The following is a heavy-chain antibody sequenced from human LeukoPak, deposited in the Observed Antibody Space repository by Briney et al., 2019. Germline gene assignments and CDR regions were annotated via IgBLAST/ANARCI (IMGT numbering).Heavy chain of an antibody. V-gene: IGHV1-18*01. J-gene: IGHJ4*02. CDR2: ISAYNGNT. D-gene: IGHD3-10*01. Sequence: ASVKVSCKASGYTFTSYGISWVRQAPGQGLEWMGWISAYNGNTNYAQKLQGRVTMTTDTSTSTAYMELSRLRSDDTAVYYCARGNGNYYGSGSSNPYFDYWGQGTLVTVSS. CDR1: GYTFTSYG. CDR3: ARGNGNYYGSGSSNPYFDY.